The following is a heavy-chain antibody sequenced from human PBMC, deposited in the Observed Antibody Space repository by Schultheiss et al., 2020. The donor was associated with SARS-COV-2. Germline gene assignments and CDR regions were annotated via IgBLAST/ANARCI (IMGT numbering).Heavy chain of an antibody. V-gene: IGHV4-4*02. Sequence: ETLSLIGTVSGGSISSSNWWSWVRQPPGKGLEWIGEVNHGGSTSYNPSLGSRLTMSVDTSKNQFSLNLRSVTAADTAVYYCARGSLGITVFGVVVPKFYFDFWDPGTLVTVSS. CDR2: VNHGGST. J-gene: IGHJ4*02. CDR3: ARGSLGITVFGVVVPKFYFDF. D-gene: IGHD3-3*01. CDR1: GGSISSSNW.